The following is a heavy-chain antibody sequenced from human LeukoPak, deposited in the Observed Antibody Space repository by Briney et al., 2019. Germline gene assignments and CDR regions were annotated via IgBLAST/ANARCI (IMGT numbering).Heavy chain of an antibody. V-gene: IGHV3-66*01. D-gene: IGHD6-13*01. J-gene: IGHJ4*02. Sequence: AGGALRLPCSASGFTVRSNYMSWVRQAPGKGLEWVSVIYSGGSTYYADSVKGRFTISRDNSKNTLYLQMNSLRAEDTAVYYCARAGQQLDYWGQGTLVTVSS. CDR2: IYSGGST. CDR1: GFTVRSNY. CDR3: ARAGQQLDY.